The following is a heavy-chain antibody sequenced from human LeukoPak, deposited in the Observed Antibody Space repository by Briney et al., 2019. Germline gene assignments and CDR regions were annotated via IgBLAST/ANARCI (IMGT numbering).Heavy chain of an antibody. CDR1: GGSFSGYY. J-gene: IGHJ4*02. Sequence: PSETLSLTCAVYGGSFSGYYWSWNRQPPGKGLEWIGEINHSGSTNYNPSLKSRVTISVDTSKNQFSLKLSSVTAADTAVYYCARLNYGVSDYWGQGTLVTVSS. V-gene: IGHV4-34*01. CDR2: INHSGST. D-gene: IGHD4-17*01. CDR3: ARLNYGVSDY.